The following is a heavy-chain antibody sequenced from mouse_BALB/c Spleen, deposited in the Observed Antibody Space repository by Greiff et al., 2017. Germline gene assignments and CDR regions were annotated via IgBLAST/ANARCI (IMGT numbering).Heavy chain of an antibody. CDR2: ISSGGSYT. D-gene: IGHD3-3*01. V-gene: IGHV5-6-4*01. Sequence: VMLVASGGGLVKPGGSLTLSCAASGFTFSSYTMSWVRQTPEKRLEWVATISSGGSYTYYPDSVKGRFPISRDNAKNTLYLQMSSLKSEDTAMYYCTRGRGNETSYFDYWGQGTTLTVSS. CDR3: TRGRGNETSYFDY. J-gene: IGHJ2*01. CDR1: GFTFSSYT.